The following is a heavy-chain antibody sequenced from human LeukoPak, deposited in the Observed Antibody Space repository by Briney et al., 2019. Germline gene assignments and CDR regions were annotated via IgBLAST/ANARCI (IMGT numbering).Heavy chain of an antibody. CDR2: IWYDGSNK. Sequence: GGSLRLSCAASGFPFDDYAMHWVRQAPGKGLEWVAVIWYDGSNKYYADSVKGRFTISRDNSKNTLYLQMNSLRAEDTAVYYCARDEGVVVPAAISVYYYGMDVWGQGTTVTVSS. J-gene: IGHJ6*02. CDR3: ARDEGVVVPAAISVYYYGMDV. D-gene: IGHD2-2*01. CDR1: GFPFDDYA. V-gene: IGHV3-33*08.